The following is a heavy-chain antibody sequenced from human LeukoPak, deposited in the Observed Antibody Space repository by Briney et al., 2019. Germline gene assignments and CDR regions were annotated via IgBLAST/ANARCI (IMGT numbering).Heavy chain of an antibody. CDR2: VYTSGST. Sequence: PSETLSLTCTVSGGSINSGGFFWSWIRQPAGKGLEWIGRVYTSGSTTYNPSLKSRVTISVDTSKNQFSLKLSSVTAADTAMYYCARSEGVVVPAAMQGMGNYYYYYMDVWGKGTTVTVSS. V-gene: IGHV4-61*02. CDR1: GGSINSGGFF. CDR3: ARSEGVVVPAAMQGMGNYYYYYMDV. J-gene: IGHJ6*03. D-gene: IGHD2-2*01.